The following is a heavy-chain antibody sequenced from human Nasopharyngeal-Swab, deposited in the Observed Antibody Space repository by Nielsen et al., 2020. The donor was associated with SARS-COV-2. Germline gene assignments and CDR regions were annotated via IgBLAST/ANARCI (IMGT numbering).Heavy chain of an antibody. J-gene: IGHJ2*01. CDR3: AREKDYFDSTGYYRNWYFDL. Sequence: GGSLRLSCEASGFNVYSNYLSWVRQAPGKGLEWVAVMYTLGTTYYADSVKDRFTISRDNYKNTLYLQMNSLRAEDTAVYYCAREKDYFDSTGYYRNWYFDLWGRGTLVTVSS. D-gene: IGHD3-22*01. V-gene: IGHV3-66*01. CDR2: MYTLGTT. CDR1: GFNVYSNY.